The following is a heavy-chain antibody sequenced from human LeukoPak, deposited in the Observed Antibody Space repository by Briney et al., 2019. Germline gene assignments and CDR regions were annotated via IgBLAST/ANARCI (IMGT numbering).Heavy chain of an antibody. CDR2: IYYSGST. V-gene: IGHV4-39*01. CDR3: ARRFCSSTSCYEDY. Sequence: SGTLSLTCTVSGGSISSSSYYWGWIRQPPGKGLEWIGSIYYSGSTYYNPSLKSRVTISVDTSKNQFSLKLSSVTAADTAVYYCARRFCSSTSCYEDYWGQGTLVTVSS. D-gene: IGHD2-2*01. J-gene: IGHJ4*02. CDR1: GGSISSSSYY.